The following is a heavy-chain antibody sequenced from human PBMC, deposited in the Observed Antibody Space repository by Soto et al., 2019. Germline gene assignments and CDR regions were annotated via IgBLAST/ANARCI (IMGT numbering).Heavy chain of an antibody. CDR3: AREGRLQSLDY. Sequence: QVQSQESGPGLVKPSQILSLTCTVSGGSISNPDYYWSWIRQPPGKGLEWIGSIFYNGETSYNPSLKSRLSMSVDTSKNQFSLSLSSVTASDTAVYFCAREGRLQSLDYWGQGTLVTVSS. D-gene: IGHD4-4*01. CDR1: GGSISNPDYY. J-gene: IGHJ4*02. V-gene: IGHV4-30-4*01. CDR2: IFYNGET.